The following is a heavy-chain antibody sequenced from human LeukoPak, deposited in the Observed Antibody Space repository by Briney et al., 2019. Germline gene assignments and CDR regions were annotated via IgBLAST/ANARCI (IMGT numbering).Heavy chain of an antibody. CDR2: VLYDGDTK. Sequence: GGSLRLSCAASGFTFSSYGMSWVRQAPGKGLDWVAVVLYDGDTKYYADSVKGRFTISRDNAKNSLYLQMNSLRAEDTAVYYCARVYDSNGFYDAFEIWGQGTMVTVSS. CDR3: ARVYDSNGFYDAFEI. J-gene: IGHJ3*02. CDR1: GFTFSSYG. D-gene: IGHD3-22*01. V-gene: IGHV3-33*08.